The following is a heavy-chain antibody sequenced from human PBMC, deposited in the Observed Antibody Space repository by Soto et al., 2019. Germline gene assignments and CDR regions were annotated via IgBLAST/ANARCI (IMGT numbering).Heavy chain of an antibody. CDR1: GFTVSSNY. CDR2: IYSGGST. V-gene: IGHV3-53*04. Sequence: PGGSLRLSCAASGFTVSSNYMSWFRQAPGKGLEWVSVIYSGGSTYYADSVKGRFTISRHNSKNTLYLQMNSLRAEDTAVYYCARGSGSYIYWAYMDVWGKGTTVTVSS. CDR3: ARGSGSYIYWAYMDV. D-gene: IGHD3-3*01. J-gene: IGHJ6*03.